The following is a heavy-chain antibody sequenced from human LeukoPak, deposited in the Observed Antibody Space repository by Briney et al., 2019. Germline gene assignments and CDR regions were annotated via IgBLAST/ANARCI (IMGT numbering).Heavy chain of an antibody. V-gene: IGHV3-33*01. CDR1: GFTFSSYG. CDR2: IWYDGNNK. Sequence: PGGSLRLSCAASGFTFSSYGMHWVRQAPGKGLEWVAVIWYDGNNKYYADFVKGRFTISRDNSKNTLYLHLNSLRAEDTAVYNCARDRGSREDGMDVWGQGTSVTVSS. J-gene: IGHJ6*02. CDR3: ARDRGSREDGMDV. D-gene: IGHD1-26*01.